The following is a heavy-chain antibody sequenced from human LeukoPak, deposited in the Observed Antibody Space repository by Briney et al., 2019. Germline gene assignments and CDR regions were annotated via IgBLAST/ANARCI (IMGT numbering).Heavy chain of an antibody. J-gene: IGHJ3*02. CDR3: ARGIGCGGDCYYDAAFDI. CDR1: GYTFTDYY. V-gene: IGHV1-2*02. Sequence: ASVKVSCKASGYTFTDYYIHWVRQAPGQGLEWMGWINPNSGDTISAQKFEGRVTMTRDTSISTAYMELSRLRSDDTAVYYCARGIGCGGDCYYDAAFDIWGQGTMVTVSS. CDR2: INPNSGDT. D-gene: IGHD2-21*01.